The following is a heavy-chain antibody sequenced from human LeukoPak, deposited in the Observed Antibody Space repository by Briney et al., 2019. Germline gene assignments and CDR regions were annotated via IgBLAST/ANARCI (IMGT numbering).Heavy chain of an antibody. V-gene: IGHV3-7*01. Sequence: PGGSLRLSCAASGFTFSTHWMSWVRQGPGKGLQWVANIKQDGSEKYYVDSVKGRFTISRDNANSSLFLQMNSLRGEDTAVYYCARGGAPRSCSNGVCYSSFFDSWGQGTLVTVSS. CDR2: IKQDGSEK. J-gene: IGHJ4*02. CDR3: ARGGAPRSCSNGVCYSSFFDS. D-gene: IGHD2-8*01. CDR1: GFTFSTHW.